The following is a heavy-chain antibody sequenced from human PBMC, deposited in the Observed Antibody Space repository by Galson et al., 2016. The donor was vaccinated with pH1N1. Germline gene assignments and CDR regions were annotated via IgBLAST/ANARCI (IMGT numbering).Heavy chain of an antibody. CDR3: ARHGIVTTEPFDH. Sequence: ETLSLTCTVSTYSISDGYYWSWIRQPPGTGLEWIGSMYHSGTSYYNPSLKSRVAISFDTSRNQFSLALKSVTVEDTAIYYCARHGIVTTEPFDHWGQGTLVTVSS. CDR1: TYSISDGYY. D-gene: IGHD1-14*01. V-gene: IGHV4-38-2*02. CDR2: MYHSGTS. J-gene: IGHJ4*02.